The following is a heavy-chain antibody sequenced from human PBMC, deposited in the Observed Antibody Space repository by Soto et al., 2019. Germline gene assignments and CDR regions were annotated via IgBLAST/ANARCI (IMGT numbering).Heavy chain of an antibody. CDR3: ARLYGLDAFDI. V-gene: IGHV4-59*08. CDR1: GGSISSYY. J-gene: IGHJ3*02. CDR2: IYYSGST. Sequence: QVQLQESGPGLVKPSETLSLTCTVSGGSISSYYWSWIRQPPGKGLEWIGYIYYSGSTNYNPSLKSRVTISVDTSKNQFSLKLSSVTAADPAVYYCARLYGLDAFDIWGQGTMVTVSS. D-gene: IGHD3-16*02.